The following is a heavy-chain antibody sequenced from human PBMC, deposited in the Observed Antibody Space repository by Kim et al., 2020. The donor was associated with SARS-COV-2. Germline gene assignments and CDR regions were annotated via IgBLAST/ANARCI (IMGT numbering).Heavy chain of an antibody. D-gene: IGHD4-4*01. CDR1: GFTLSHYA. CDR2: ISGSGDT. CDR3: AKGKRGAYIIDY. Sequence: GGSLRLSCAASGFTLSHYAMSWVRQTPGMRPEWVSAISGSGDTYYADSVKGRFTISRDYSMNTLSLQMDSLRAEDTATYYCAKGKRGAYIIDYWGQGTLNTVSS. J-gene: IGHJ4*01. V-gene: IGHV3-23*01.